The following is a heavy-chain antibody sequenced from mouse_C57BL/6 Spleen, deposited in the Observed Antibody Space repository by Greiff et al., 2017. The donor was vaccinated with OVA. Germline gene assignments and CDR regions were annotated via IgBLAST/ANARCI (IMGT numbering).Heavy chain of an antibody. J-gene: IGHJ3*01. CDR2: IYPSDSET. D-gene: IGHD2-3*01. Sequence: VQLQQPGAELVRPGSSVKLSCKASGYTFTSYWMDWVKQRPGQGLEWIGNIYPSDSETHYNQKFKDKATLTVDKSSSTAYMQLSSLTSEDSAVYYCARGMGGPAWFAYWGRGTLVTVSA. CDR3: ARGMGGPAWFAY. CDR1: GYTFTSYW. V-gene: IGHV1-61*01.